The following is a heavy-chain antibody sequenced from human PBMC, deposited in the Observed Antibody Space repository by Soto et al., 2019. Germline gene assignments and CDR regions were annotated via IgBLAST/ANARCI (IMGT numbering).Heavy chain of an antibody. Sequence: ASVKVSCKASGGTFSSYTISWVRQAPGQGLEWMGRIIPILGIANYAQKFQGRVTITADKSTSTAYMELSSLRSEDTAVYYCARDMLRRYCSSTSCKILGPYFDYWGQGTLVTVSS. CDR3: ARDMLRRYCSSTSCKILGPYFDY. CDR1: GGTFSSYT. V-gene: IGHV1-69*04. D-gene: IGHD2-2*01. CDR2: IIPILGIA. J-gene: IGHJ4*02.